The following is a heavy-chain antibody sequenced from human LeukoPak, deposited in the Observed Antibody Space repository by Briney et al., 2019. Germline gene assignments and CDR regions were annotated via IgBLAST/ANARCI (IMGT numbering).Heavy chain of an antibody. CDR1: RFTFSSYS. D-gene: IGHD5-24*01. CDR2: ISSSGSYI. J-gene: IGHJ6*03. V-gene: IGHV3-21*01. CDR3: ARAERAWVATITAPYYYYYMDV. Sequence: GGSLRLSCAASRFTFSSYSMNWVRQAPGKGLEWVSSISSSGSYIYYADSVKGRFTISRDNAKNSLYVQMNSLRAEDTAVYYCARAERAWVATITAPYYYYYMDVWGKGTTVTVSS.